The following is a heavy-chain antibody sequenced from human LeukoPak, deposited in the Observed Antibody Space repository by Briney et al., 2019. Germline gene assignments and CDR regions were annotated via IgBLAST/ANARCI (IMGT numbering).Heavy chain of an antibody. J-gene: IGHJ4*02. Sequence: GGSLRLSCSASGFIFSTYGMHWVRQAPGKGLEWVAVIWSRGDTEYYADSVKGRFTISRDNSKNTLSLQMNSLRSDDTAVYYCARSGSYNLFLLDYWGQGTLVTVSS. D-gene: IGHD1-26*01. CDR3: ARSGSYNLFLLDY. CDR2: IWSRGDTE. V-gene: IGHV3-33*01. CDR1: GFIFSTYG.